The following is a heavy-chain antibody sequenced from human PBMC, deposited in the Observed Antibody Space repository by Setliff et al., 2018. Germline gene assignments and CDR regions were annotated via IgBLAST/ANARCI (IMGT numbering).Heavy chain of an antibody. Sequence: TSETLSLTCAFSGYSINSDCFWGWIRQPPGKGLEWIGESDHGGNTTIHPSLKSRLTMSVDTSKNQFSLKLTSVTAAVTAVYYCRLWSHSYHNDYWGQGTLVTDSA. D-gene: IGHD3-16*02. CDR2: SDHGGNT. CDR1: GYSINSDCF. J-gene: IGHJ4*02. V-gene: IGHV4-38-2*01. CDR3: RLWSHSYHNDY.